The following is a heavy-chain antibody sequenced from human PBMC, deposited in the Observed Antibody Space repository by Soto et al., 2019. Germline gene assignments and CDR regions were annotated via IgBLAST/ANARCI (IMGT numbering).Heavy chain of an antibody. D-gene: IGHD3-22*01. Sequence: QVQLVESGGGVVQPGRSLRLSCAASGFIFSSYGMHWVRQAPGKGLEWVAVISHDGSNNYYVDSVKGRFTISRDNSKNTLYLQMNSLRVEDTAVYYCAKERVPYYDSREFDPWGQGTLVTVSS. V-gene: IGHV3-30*18. CDR1: GFIFSSYG. CDR2: ISHDGSNN. J-gene: IGHJ5*02. CDR3: AKERVPYYDSREFDP.